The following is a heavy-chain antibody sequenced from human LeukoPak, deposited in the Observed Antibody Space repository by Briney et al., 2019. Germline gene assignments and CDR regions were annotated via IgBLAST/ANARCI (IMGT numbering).Heavy chain of an antibody. D-gene: IGHD2-2*01. J-gene: IGHJ6*03. CDR1: GFAFDDYA. Sequence: GGSLRLSCAASGFAFDDYAMHWVRQAPGKGLEWVSGISWNSGTIVYADSVKGRFTISRDNAKNSLYLQMNSLRAEDMALYYCAKGAAAANYYYFMDVWGEGTAVTVSS. CDR2: ISWNSGTI. V-gene: IGHV3-9*03. CDR3: AKGAAAANYYYFMDV.